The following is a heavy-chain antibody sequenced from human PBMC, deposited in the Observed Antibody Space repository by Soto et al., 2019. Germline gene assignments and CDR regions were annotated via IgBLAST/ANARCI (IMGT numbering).Heavy chain of an antibody. CDR1: GGTFSSYA. Sequence: GASVKVSCKASGGTFSSYAISWVRQAPGQGLDWMGGIIPIFGTANYAQKFQGRVTITADESTSTAYMELSSLRSEDTAVYYCARDPGSYSSSWYIPEWFDPWGQGTLVTVSS. J-gene: IGHJ5*02. CDR2: IIPIFGTA. D-gene: IGHD6-13*01. CDR3: ARDPGSYSSSWYIPEWFDP. V-gene: IGHV1-69*13.